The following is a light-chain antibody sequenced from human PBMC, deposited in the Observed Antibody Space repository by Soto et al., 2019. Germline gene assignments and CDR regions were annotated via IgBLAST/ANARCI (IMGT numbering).Light chain of an antibody. J-gene: IGLJ2*01. CDR1: KSNIGRNY. CDR2: DTH. Sequence: QSVLTQPPSVSAAPRQKVTIPCSGSKSNIGRNYVCWYQQFPGAAPKLLIFDTHQRPSGIPDRFSGSKSGTSANLVITGLQTGDEADYYCATWDTSLRAVVFGGGTKVTVL. V-gene: IGLV1-51*01. CDR3: ATWDTSLRAVV.